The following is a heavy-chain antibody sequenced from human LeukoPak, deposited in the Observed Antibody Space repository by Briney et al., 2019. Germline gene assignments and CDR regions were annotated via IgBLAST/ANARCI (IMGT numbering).Heavy chain of an antibody. CDR3: SVWFGELPH. V-gene: IGHV1-2*06. D-gene: IGHD3-10*01. J-gene: IGHJ4*02. CDR2: INPNSGGT. Sequence: ASVKVSCKASGYTFTGYYMHWVRQAPGQGLEWMGRINPNSGGTNYAQKFQGMVTMTRDTSISTAYMDLSSLKSDDTATYYCSVWFGELPHWGQGTLVTVSS. CDR1: GYTFTGYY.